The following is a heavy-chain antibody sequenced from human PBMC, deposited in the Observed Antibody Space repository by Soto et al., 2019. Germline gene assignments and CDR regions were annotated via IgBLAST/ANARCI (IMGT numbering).Heavy chain of an antibody. V-gene: IGHV3-7*01. J-gene: IGHJ6*03. CDR1: GFTFSSYW. CDR2: IKQDGSEK. CDR3: ARDLGEITIFGVHYYYYYMDV. D-gene: IGHD3-3*01. Sequence: PGGSLRLSCAASGFTFSSYWMSWVRQAPGKGLEWVANIKQDGSEKYYVDSVKGRFTISRDNAKNSLYLQMNSLRAEDTAVYYCARDLGEITIFGVHYYYYYMDVWGKGTTVTVSS.